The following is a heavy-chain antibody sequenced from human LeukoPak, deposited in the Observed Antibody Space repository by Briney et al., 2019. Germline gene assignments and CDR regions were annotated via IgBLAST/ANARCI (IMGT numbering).Heavy chain of an antibody. Sequence: SQTLSLTCAISGDSVSSNSAAWNWIRQSPSRGLEWLARTYYRSKRYNDYAVSVKSRITINPDTSKNQFSLQLNSVTPEDTALYYCARGYTYYDFWSGYRPDAFDIWGQGTMVTVSS. CDR1: GDSVSSNSAA. V-gene: IGHV6-1*01. CDR2: TYYRSKRYN. D-gene: IGHD3-3*01. J-gene: IGHJ3*02. CDR3: ARGYTYYDFWSGYRPDAFDI.